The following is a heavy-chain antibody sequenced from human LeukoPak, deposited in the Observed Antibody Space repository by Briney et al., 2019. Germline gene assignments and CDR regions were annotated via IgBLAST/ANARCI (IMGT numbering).Heavy chain of an antibody. V-gene: IGHV3-7*04. CDR3: ARGGYGSHYYYYYYMDV. D-gene: IGHD5-18*01. CDR1: GFSFSTYW. Sequence: PGGSLKLSCVASGFSFSTYWMSWVRQAPGKGLEWVANIKEDGSEKYYVDSVKGRFTMSRDNAKNSVYLQMNRLRVEDTAVYYCARGGYGSHYYYYYYMDVWGKGTTVTVSS. CDR2: IKEDGSEK. J-gene: IGHJ6*03.